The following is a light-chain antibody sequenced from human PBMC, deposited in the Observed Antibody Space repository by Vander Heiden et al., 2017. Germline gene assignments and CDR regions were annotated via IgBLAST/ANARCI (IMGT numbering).Light chain of an antibody. CDR2: GAS. CDR3: QQDGSSPGT. Sequence: EIVLTQSPGTLSLSPGEGATLSCRASQSVSSSYLAWYQQKPGQAPRLLIYGASSRATGIPDRFSGSGSGTDFTLTISRLEPEDFAVYYCQQDGSSPGTFGQGTKVEIK. V-gene: IGKV3-20*01. J-gene: IGKJ1*01. CDR1: QSVSSSY.